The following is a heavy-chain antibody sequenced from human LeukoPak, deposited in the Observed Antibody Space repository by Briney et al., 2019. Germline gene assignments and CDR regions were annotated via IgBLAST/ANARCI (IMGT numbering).Heavy chain of an antibody. D-gene: IGHD3-10*01. J-gene: IGHJ6*02. CDR2: ISGGGGGA. CDR3: AKGGSSGSYYYFGMDV. V-gene: IGHV3-23*01. CDR1: GFTFRNYA. Sequence: GGSLRLSCAASGFTFRNYAMSWVRQAPGKGLEWVSVISGGGGGAYYADSLKGRFTISRDNAKNTLYLQMNSLRAEDTAVYSCAKGGSSGSYYYFGMDVWGQGTTVTVSS.